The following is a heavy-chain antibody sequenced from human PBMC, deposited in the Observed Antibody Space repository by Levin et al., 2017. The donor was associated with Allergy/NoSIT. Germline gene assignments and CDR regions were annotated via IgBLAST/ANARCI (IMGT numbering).Heavy chain of an antibody. Sequence: GGSLRLSCAASGFTFSSYSMNWVRQAPGKGLEWVSSISSSSSYIYYADSVKGRFTISRDNAKNSLYLQMNSLRAEDTAVYYCARDNSYCGGDCYSSAAFDIWGQGTMVTVSS. D-gene: IGHD2-21*02. CDR2: ISSSSSYI. J-gene: IGHJ3*02. CDR1: GFTFSSYS. CDR3: ARDNSYCGGDCYSSAAFDI. V-gene: IGHV3-21*01.